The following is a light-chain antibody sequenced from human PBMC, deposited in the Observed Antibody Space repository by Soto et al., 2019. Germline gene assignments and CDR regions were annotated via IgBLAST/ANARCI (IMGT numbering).Light chain of an antibody. CDR1: SSDVGGYNY. CDR3: SSYTTSNTRQIV. Sequence: QSALTQPVSVSGSPGQSITISCTGTSSDVGGYNYVSWYQHHPGKAPKLIIYDVTNRPSGVSNPFSGSKSGNTASLTISGLQPEDEADSYCSSYTTSNTRQIVFGTGTKVTVL. CDR2: DVT. V-gene: IGLV2-14*03. J-gene: IGLJ1*01.